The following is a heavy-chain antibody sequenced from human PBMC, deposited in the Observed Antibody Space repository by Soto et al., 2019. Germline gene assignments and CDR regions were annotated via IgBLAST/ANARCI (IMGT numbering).Heavy chain of an antibody. CDR3: ASSGSYSTGPFDI. Sequence: GESLKISCKGSGYSFTSYWIGWVRQMPGKGLEWMGIIYPGDSDTRYSPSFQGQVTISADKSISTAYLQWSSLKASDTATYYCASSGSYSTGPFDIWGQGKMVTVPS. V-gene: IGHV5-51*01. CDR2: IYPGDSDT. CDR1: GYSFTSYW. D-gene: IGHD1-26*01. J-gene: IGHJ3*02.